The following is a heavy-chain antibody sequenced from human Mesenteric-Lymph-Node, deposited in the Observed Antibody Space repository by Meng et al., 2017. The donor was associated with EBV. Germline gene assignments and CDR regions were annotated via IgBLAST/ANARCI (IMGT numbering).Heavy chain of an antibody. V-gene: IGHV4-61*01. CDR3: ASQGYYDSGAWGDYFDS. J-gene: IGHJ4*02. D-gene: IGHD3-22*01. Sequence: QVQLHEEQGPGLVKPSETLSLTCTVSGDSVNSGSYYWSWIRKPPGKGLEWIGSIHYSGSTNYNPSLMSRVTISIDTSKSQFSLKLTYVTAADTAMYYCASQGYYDSGAWGDYFDSWGQGSLVTVSS. CDR1: GDSVNSGSYY. CDR2: IHYSGST.